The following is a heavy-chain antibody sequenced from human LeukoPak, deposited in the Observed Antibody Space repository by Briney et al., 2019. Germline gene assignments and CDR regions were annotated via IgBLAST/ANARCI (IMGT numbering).Heavy chain of an antibody. CDR3: ARGYDVLTGHDYFDY. D-gene: IGHD3-9*01. CDR2: FYYGGST. CDR1: GGSISSGGYY. V-gene: IGHV4-31*01. Sequence: SETLSLTCTVSGGSISSGGYYWSWIRQHAGEGLGWIGYFYYGGSTYYNPSLKSLVTISVDTSKNQFSLKVSSVTAADTAVYYCARGYDVLTGHDYFDYWGQGILVTVSS. J-gene: IGHJ4*02.